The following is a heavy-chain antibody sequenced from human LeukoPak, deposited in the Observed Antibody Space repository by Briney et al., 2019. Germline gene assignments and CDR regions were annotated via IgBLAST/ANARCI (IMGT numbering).Heavy chain of an antibody. Sequence: PGGSLRLSCAASGFTFNNYAMNWVRQAPGKGLEWVSAISNTGRSTYYADSVKGRFTISRDNSKNTVFLQISSLRAEDTAVYYCAKGIEYNNSWTFDYWGQGTLVTVSS. CDR2: ISNTGRST. J-gene: IGHJ4*02. V-gene: IGHV3-23*01. CDR1: GFTFNNYA. CDR3: AKGIEYNNSWTFDY. D-gene: IGHD6-13*01.